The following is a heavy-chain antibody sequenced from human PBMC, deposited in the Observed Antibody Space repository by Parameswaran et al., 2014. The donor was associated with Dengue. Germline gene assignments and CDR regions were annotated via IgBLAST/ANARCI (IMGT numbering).Heavy chain of an antibody. J-gene: IGHJ6*02. D-gene: IGHD3-3*01. CDR2: IWYDGSNK. Sequence: WIRQPPGKGLEWVAVIWYDGSNKYYADSVKGRFTISRDNSKNTLYLQMNSLRAEDTAVYYCARAYYDFWSGYYSPTYYYYGMDVWGQGTTVTVSS. V-gene: IGHV3-33*01. CDR3: ARAYYDFWSGYYSPTYYYYGMDV.